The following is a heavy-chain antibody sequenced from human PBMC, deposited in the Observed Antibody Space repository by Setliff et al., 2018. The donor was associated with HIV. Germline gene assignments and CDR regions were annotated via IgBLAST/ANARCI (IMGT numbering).Heavy chain of an antibody. V-gene: IGHV4-31*11. Sequence: SETLSLTCAVSGGSISSGGYYWSWIRQHPGKGLYWIGRVYYSGSTDYNPSLQIRATLSLYTSKNPFSLKLTAVIAADTAMYYCVTTDYIYGRNNFGYWGQGTLVTVSS. CDR3: VTTDYIYGRNNFGY. CDR2: VYYSGST. D-gene: IGHD3-10*01. CDR1: GGSISSGGYY. J-gene: IGHJ4*02.